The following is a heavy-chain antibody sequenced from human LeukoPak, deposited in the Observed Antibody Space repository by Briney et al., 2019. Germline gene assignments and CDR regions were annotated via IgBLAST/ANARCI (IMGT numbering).Heavy chain of an antibody. J-gene: IGHJ4*02. V-gene: IGHV3-23*01. CDR2: ISGSGGST. Sequence: PGGSLRLSCAASGFTFSSYAMSWVRQAPGKGLEWVSAISGSGGSTYYADSVKGRSTISRDNSKNTLYLQMNSLRAEDTAVYYCAKGREWELLKGSYYFDYWGQGTLVTVSS. D-gene: IGHD1-26*01. CDR1: GFTFSSYA. CDR3: AKGREWELLKGSYYFDY.